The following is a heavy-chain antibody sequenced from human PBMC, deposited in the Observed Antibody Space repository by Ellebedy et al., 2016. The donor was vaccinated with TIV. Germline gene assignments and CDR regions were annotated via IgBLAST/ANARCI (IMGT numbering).Heavy chain of an antibody. V-gene: IGHV3-7*01. CDR2: IKQEGSEK. D-gene: IGHD6-19*01. CDR1: GFTFSNYW. CDR3: ARDQWLGRAYYFDS. J-gene: IGHJ4*02. Sequence: GGSLRLSCATSGFTFSNYWMTWVRQAPGKGLEWVANIKQEGSEKHYVDSVKGRFTISRDNARNSLYLQMNSLTDEDTAVYYCARDQWLGRAYYFDSWGQGTLVTVSS.